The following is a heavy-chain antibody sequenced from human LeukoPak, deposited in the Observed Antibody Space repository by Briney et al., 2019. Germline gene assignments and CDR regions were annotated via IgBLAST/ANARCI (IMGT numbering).Heavy chain of an antibody. V-gene: IGHV3-43*02. Sequence: GGSLRLSCAASGFTFDDYAMHWVRQAPGKGLECVSLISGDGGSTYYADSVKGRFTISRDNSKNSLYLQMSSLRTEDTALYYCANLLSIVGAKAFDYWGQGTLVTVSS. CDR1: GFTFDDYA. J-gene: IGHJ4*02. D-gene: IGHD1-26*01. CDR3: ANLLSIVGAKAFDY. CDR2: ISGDGGST.